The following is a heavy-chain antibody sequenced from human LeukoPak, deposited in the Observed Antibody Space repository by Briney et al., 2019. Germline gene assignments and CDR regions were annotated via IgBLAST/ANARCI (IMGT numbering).Heavy chain of an antibody. CDR3: ARITFVAGGP. CDR2: INHSGST. Sequence: SETLSLTCAVYGGSFSGYYWSWIRQPPGKGLEWIGEINHSGSTNYNPSLKSRVTISVDTSKNQFSLKLSSVTAADTAVYHCARITFVAGGPWGQGTLVTVSS. CDR1: GGSFSGYY. D-gene: IGHD6-19*01. J-gene: IGHJ5*02. V-gene: IGHV4-34*01.